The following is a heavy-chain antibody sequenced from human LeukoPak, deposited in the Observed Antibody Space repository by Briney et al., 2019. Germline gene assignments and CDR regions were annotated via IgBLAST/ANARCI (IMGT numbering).Heavy chain of an antibody. V-gene: IGHV4-34*01. D-gene: IGHD4-17*01. J-gene: IGHJ3*02. CDR2: INHSGST. CDR1: GGSFSGYY. Sequence: PSETLSLTCAVYGGSFSGYYWSWIRQPPGKGLEWIGEINHSGSTNYNPSLKSRVTISVDTSKNQSSLKLSSVTAADTAVYYCARNPSAGDYLDAFDIWGQGTMVTVSS. CDR3: ARNPSAGDYLDAFDI.